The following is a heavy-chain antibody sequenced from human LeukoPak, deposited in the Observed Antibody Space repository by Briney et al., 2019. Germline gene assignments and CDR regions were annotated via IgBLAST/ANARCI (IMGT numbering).Heavy chain of an antibody. D-gene: IGHD3-22*01. CDR1: GFTVSSNY. V-gene: IGHV3-53*01. CDR3: ARGSGYSY. J-gene: IGHJ4*02. Sequence: PGGSLSLPCAASGFTVSSNYMSWPRQAPGKGLEGVPVIYSGGSTYYASSVKGRFTISRDNSKNTLYLQMNSLRAEDTAVYYCARGSGYSYWGQGTLVTVSS. CDR2: IYSGGST.